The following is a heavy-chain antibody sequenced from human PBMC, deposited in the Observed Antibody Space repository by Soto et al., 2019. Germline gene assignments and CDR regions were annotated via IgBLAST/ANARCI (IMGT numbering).Heavy chain of an antibody. Sequence: QVQLVQSGAEVKKPGSSVKVSCKASGGTFSSYAISWVRQAPGQGLEWMGGIIPIFGTATYAQKFQGRVTIPADESTSTAYMERSSLRSEDTAVYYCARESRYCSGGSCYFLPGIDYWGQGTLVTVSS. CDR1: GGTFSSYA. V-gene: IGHV1-69*12. D-gene: IGHD2-15*01. CDR3: ARESRYCSGGSCYFLPGIDY. J-gene: IGHJ4*02. CDR2: IIPIFGTA.